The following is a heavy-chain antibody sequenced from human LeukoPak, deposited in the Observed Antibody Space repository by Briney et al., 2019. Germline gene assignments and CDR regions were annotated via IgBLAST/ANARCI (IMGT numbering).Heavy chain of an antibody. J-gene: IGHJ4*02. D-gene: IGHD3-22*01. CDR2: IYSGGST. V-gene: IGHV3-66*01. Sequence: GGSLRLSCAASGFTFSSYSMNWVRQAPGKGLEWVSVIYSGGSTYYADSVKGRFTISRDNSKNTLYLQMNSLRAEDTAVYYCARDPQNTGTYYYDSSGFPSWGQGTLVTVSS. CDR3: ARDPQNTGTYYYDSSGFPS. CDR1: GFTFSSYS.